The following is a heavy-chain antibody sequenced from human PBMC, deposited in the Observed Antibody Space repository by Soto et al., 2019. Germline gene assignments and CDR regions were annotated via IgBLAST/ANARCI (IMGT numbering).Heavy chain of an antibody. V-gene: IGHV3-66*01. CDR3: AREIDY. CDR2: IYADGRT. J-gene: IGHJ4*02. CDR1: GFIVSTIY. Sequence: GGSLRLSCAASGFIVSTIYMSWVRQAPGKGLEWVSTIYADGRTYYADSVKGRFTMSRDDVKNTLFLQMNSLRVEYTAVYYCAREIDYCGQGTLVTVSS.